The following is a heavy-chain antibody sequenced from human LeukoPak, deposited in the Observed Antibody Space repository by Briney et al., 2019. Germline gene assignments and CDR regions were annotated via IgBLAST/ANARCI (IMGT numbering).Heavy chain of an antibody. D-gene: IGHD1-1*01. V-gene: IGHV4-61*01. CDR3: ARDGGKWNDDGYYHYMDV. CDR2: IAYSGST. Sequence: SETLSLTCTVSGGSISSGSYYWTWIRQSPGNGLEWIGYIAYSGSTNYNPSLKSRVTISVDTSKNQFSLKLRSVTAADTAVYYCARDGGKWNDDGYYHYMDVWGKGTTVTISS. CDR1: GGSISSGSYY. J-gene: IGHJ6*03.